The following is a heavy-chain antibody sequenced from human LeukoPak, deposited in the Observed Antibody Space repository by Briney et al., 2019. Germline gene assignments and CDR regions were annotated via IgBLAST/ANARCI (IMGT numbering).Heavy chain of an antibody. J-gene: IGHJ4*02. CDR2: ISYDGSDK. CDR3: AKDPILRYFDWLSPYYFDY. Sequence: GGSLRLSCAASGFTFSSYAMHWVRQAPGKGLEWVAVISYDGSDKYYADSVKGRFTISRDNSENTLYLQMNSLRAEDTAVYYCAKDPILRYFDWLSPYYFDYWGQGTLVTVSS. D-gene: IGHD3-9*01. V-gene: IGHV3-30*04. CDR1: GFTFSSYA.